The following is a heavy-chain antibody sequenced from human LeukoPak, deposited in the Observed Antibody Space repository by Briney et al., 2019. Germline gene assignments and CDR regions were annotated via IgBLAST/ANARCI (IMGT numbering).Heavy chain of an antibody. CDR2: ISAYNGNT. D-gene: IGHD6-13*01. CDR3: ARGAYSSSWYVGYFDY. Sequence: ASVKDSCKASGYTFTSYGISWVRQAPGQGLEWMGWISAYNGNTNYAQKLQGRVTMTTDTSTSTAYMELRSLRSDDTAVYYCARGAYSSSWYVGYFDYWGQGTLDTVSS. J-gene: IGHJ4*02. CDR1: GYTFTSYG. V-gene: IGHV1-18*04.